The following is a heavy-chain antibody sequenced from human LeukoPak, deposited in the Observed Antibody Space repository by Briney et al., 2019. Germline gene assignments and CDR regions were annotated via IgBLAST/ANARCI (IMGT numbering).Heavy chain of an antibody. V-gene: IGHV4-34*01. J-gene: IGHJ5*02. CDR2: INHSGST. CDR1: GGSFSGYY. Sequence: SETLSLTCAVYGGSFSGYYWSWIRQPPGKGLEWIGEINHSGSTNYKPSLKSRVTISVDTSKNQFSLKLSSVTAADTAVYYCARGRRVVRYSSSWYTGPKYNWFDPWGQGTLVTVSS. D-gene: IGHD6-13*01. CDR3: ARGRRVVRYSSSWYTGPKYNWFDP.